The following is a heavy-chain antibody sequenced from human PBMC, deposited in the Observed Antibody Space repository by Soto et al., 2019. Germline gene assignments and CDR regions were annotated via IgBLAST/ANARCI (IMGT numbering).Heavy chain of an antibody. D-gene: IGHD6-13*01. CDR3: ARSEAAAGTLGFAP. CDR1: GYTFTSYG. CDR2: ISAYNGNT. J-gene: IGHJ5*02. V-gene: IGHV1-18*04. Sequence: ASVKVSCKASGYTFTSYGISWVRQAPGQGLEWMGWISAYNGNTNYAQKLQGRVTMTTDTSTSTAYMELSRLRSDDTAVYYCARSEAAAGTLGFAPWGQGTLVTV.